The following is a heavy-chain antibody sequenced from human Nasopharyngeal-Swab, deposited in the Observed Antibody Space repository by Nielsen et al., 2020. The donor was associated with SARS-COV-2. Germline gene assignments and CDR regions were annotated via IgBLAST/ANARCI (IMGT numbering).Heavy chain of an antibody. D-gene: IGHD6-6*01. CDR3: ASPSSPGGY. V-gene: IGHV3-48*02. CDR2: ISSSSSTI. Sequence: VRQAPGKGLEWVSYISSSSSTIYYADSVKGRFTISRDNAKNSLYLQMNSLRDEDTAVYYCASPSSPGGYWGQGTRVTVSS. J-gene: IGHJ4*02.